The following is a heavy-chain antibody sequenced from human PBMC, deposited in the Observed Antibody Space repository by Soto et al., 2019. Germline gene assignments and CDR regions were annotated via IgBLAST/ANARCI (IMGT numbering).Heavy chain of an antibody. CDR3: AREPATAKPEGVDF. V-gene: IGHV1-2*04. CDR1: GYTFSDYY. D-gene: IGHD1-1*01. Sequence: QVQLVQSGAEVRKPGASVKVSCKASGYTFSDYYIHWVRQAPGQGLEWMGWINPNSGGTKYAPKFQGCVTMTRDTSITTDDMELSSLRSGDTAVYYCAREPATAKPEGVDFWGQGTLVTVSS. CDR2: INPNSGGT. J-gene: IGHJ4*02.